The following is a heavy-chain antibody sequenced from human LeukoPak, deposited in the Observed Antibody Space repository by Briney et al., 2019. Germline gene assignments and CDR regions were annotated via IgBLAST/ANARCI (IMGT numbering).Heavy chain of an antibody. J-gene: IGHJ4*02. CDR2: IYSTGGK. Sequence: GGSLRLSCAASEFTVSTNYMSWVRQAPGKGLEWVSIIYSTGGKYYADSVKGRFTISRDNSKHTLYLQMNSLRGEDTAVYYCARGSDGCFAFDYWGQGILVTVST. CDR1: EFTVSTNY. V-gene: IGHV3-66*01. CDR3: ARGSDGCFAFDY. D-gene: IGHD5-24*01.